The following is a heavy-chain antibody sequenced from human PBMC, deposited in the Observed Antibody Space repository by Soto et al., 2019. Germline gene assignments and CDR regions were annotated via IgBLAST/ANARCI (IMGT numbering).Heavy chain of an antibody. J-gene: IGHJ5*01. D-gene: IGHD2-21*02. V-gene: IGHV3-48*03. Sequence: PAGSLRLSCAASGFTFSTYEMNWVRQAPGKGLQWVSFISPTGSNIYYRHSVKGRFTISRDNAKNSLYLQMNSLTAEDTAVYYCARSFPRFTAPDSWGQGTLVTVSS. CDR1: GFTFSTYE. CDR2: ISPTGSNI. CDR3: ARSFPRFTAPDS.